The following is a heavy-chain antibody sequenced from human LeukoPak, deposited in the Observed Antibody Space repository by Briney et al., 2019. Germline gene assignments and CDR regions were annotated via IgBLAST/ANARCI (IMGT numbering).Heavy chain of an antibody. CDR2: INPNSGGT. CDR1: GYTFTGYY. CDR3: ARVRGADFDY. J-gene: IGHJ4*02. D-gene: IGHD3-10*01. Sequence: ASVKVSCKASGYTFTGYYMHWVRQAPGQGLEWVGRINPNSGGTNYAQKFQGRVTMTRDTSISTAYMEMSRLTSDDTAVYFCARVRGADFDYWGQGTLVTVSS. V-gene: IGHV1-2*06.